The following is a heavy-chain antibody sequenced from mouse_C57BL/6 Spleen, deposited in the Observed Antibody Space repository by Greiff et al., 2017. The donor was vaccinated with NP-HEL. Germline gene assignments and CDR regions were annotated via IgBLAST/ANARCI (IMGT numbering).Heavy chain of an antibody. V-gene: IGHV1-59*01. CDR3: ARGDYDSYFDY. Sequence: QVQLKQPGAELVRPGTSVKLSCKASGYTFTIYWMHWVKQRPGQGLEWIGVIDPSDSYTNYNQKFKGKATLTVDTSSSTAYMQLSSLTSEDSAVYYCARGDYDSYFDYWGQGTTLTVSS. J-gene: IGHJ2*01. CDR2: IDPSDSYT. CDR1: GYTFTIYW. D-gene: IGHD2-4*01.